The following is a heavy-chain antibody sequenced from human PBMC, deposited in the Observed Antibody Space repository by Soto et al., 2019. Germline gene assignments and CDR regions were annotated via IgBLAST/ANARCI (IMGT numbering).Heavy chain of an antibody. CDR2: NSSSSSYI. Sequence: LRLSCAASGFTFSSYSMNWVRQAPGKGLEWVSSNSSSSSYIYYADSVKGRFTISRDNAKNSLYLQMNSLRAEDTAVYYCAREAYYYDSSGYYHWGQGTLVTVSS. D-gene: IGHD3-22*01. J-gene: IGHJ5*02. CDR3: AREAYYYDSSGYYH. V-gene: IGHV3-21*01. CDR1: GFTFSSYS.